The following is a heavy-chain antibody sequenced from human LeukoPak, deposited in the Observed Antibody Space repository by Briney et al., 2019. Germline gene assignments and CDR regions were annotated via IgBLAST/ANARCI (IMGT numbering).Heavy chain of an antibody. V-gene: IGHV3-48*03. J-gene: IGHJ6*04. Sequence: GGSLRLSCAAPGFTSSSYEMNWVRQAPGKGLEWISYISSSGVAMYYADSVKGRFTISRDNAQNSLYLQMNSLRAEDTALYYCARGYIGHDGGMDVWGKGTTVTVSS. CDR2: ISSSGVAM. D-gene: IGHD5-12*01. CDR3: ARGYIGHDGGMDV. CDR1: GFTSSSYE.